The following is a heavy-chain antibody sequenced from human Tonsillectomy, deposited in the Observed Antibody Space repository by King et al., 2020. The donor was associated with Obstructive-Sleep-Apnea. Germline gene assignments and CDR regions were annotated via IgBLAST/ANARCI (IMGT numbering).Heavy chain of an antibody. J-gene: IGHJ3*01. Sequence: VQLVESGGGLVQPGKSLRLSCAASGFTFDDYAMHWVRQAPGKGLEWVSGISWNSGYVGYAGSVKGRFTISRDNAKNSLFLQMNSLRAEDTALYYCAKGRTTGIGGFDAFDFWGQGTMVTVSS. CDR3: AKGRTTGIGGFDAFDF. D-gene: IGHD1-1*01. CDR1: GFTFDDYA. V-gene: IGHV3-9*01. CDR2: ISWNSGYV.